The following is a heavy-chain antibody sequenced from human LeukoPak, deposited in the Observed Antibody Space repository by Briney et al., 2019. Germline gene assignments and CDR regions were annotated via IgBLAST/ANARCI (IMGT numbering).Heavy chain of an antibody. V-gene: IGHV3-7*01. CDR2: IKQDGSEK. CDR3: SRDEFYDSSSYYPPFDY. Sequence: SGGSLRLSCAASGFTFSSYWMSWVRQAPGKGLEWVANIKQDGSEKYYVDSVKGRFTISRDNAKNSLYLRMNSLRAEDTAVFYCSRDEFYDSSSYYPPFDYWGQGTLVTDSS. CDR1: GFTFSSYW. J-gene: IGHJ4*02. D-gene: IGHD3-22*01.